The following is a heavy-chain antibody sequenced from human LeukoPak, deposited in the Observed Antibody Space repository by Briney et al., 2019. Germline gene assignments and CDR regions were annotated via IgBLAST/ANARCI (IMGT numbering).Heavy chain of an antibody. J-gene: IGHJ4*02. CDR2: INPNSGDT. Sequence: ASVKVSCKASEYTFSVYHIHWVRLAPGQGLEWMAWINPNSGDTNYAQKFQGRVTMTRDTSISTAYMELSRLRSDDTAVYYCASGRYYDSSAQGYWGQGTLVTVSS. CDR3: ASGRYYDSSAQGY. D-gene: IGHD3-22*01. CDR1: EYTFSVYH. V-gene: IGHV1-2*02.